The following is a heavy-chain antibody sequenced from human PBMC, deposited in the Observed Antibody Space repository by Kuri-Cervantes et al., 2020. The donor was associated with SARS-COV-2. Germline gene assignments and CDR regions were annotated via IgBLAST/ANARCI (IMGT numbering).Heavy chain of an antibody. D-gene: IGHD3-16*02. Sequence: SCTVPGGSISSGSYYWSWIWQPAGKGLEWIGRIYTSGSTNYNPSLKSRVTISVDTSKTQFSLKLSSVTAADTAVYYCASSRASMITFGGVIDNFDYWGQGTLVTVSS. V-gene: IGHV4-61*02. CDR1: GGSISSGSYY. CDR2: IYTSGST. J-gene: IGHJ4*02. CDR3: ASSRASMITFGGVIDNFDY.